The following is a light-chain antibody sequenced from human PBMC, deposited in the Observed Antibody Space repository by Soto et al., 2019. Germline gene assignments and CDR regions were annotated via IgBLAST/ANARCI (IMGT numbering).Light chain of an antibody. CDR3: QQSYNHPVT. CDR1: QSIDTR. Sequence: DIQMTQSPSSLSASVGDRVSITCRASQSIDTRLNWFQQKPGEAPKLLIYAASTLHSEVPSRFSGSGSGTDFTLTISSLQPEDFATYYCQQSYNHPVTFGQGTRLDIK. J-gene: IGKJ5*01. CDR2: AAS. V-gene: IGKV1-39*01.